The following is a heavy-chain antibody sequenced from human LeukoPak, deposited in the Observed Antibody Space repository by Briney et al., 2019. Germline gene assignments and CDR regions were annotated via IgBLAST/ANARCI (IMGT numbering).Heavy chain of an antibody. CDR1: GGSINSGGYS. CDR2: IYHSGST. D-gene: IGHD2-15*01. J-gene: IGHJ5*02. CDR3: AGGDCSGGSCYSDWFDP. Sequence: PSETLSLTCAVSGGSINSGGYSWSWIRQPPGKGLEWIGYIYHSGSTYYNPSLKSRVTISVDRSKNQFSLKLSSVTAADTAVYYCAGGDCSGGSCYSDWFDPWGQGTLVTVSS. V-gene: IGHV4-30-2*02.